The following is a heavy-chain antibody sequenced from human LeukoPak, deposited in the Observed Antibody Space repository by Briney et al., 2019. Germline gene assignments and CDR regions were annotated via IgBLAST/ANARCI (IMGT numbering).Heavy chain of an antibody. CDR1: GYTFTSYG. CDR3: ARDYDDFWSGPNAFDI. J-gene: IGHJ3*02. D-gene: IGHD3-3*01. Sequence: ASVKVSCKASGYTFTSYGISWVRQAPGQGLEWMGWISAYNGNTNYAQKLQGRVTMTTDTSTSTAYMELRSLRSDDTAVYYCARDYDDFWSGPNAFDIWGQGTMVTVSS. V-gene: IGHV1-18*01. CDR2: ISAYNGNT.